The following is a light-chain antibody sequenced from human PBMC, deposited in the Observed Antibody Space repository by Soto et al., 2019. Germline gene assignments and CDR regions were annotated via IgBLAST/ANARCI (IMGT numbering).Light chain of an antibody. CDR3: AAWDDSLSAWV. CDR1: SSNIGGNS. J-gene: IGLJ3*02. CDR2: RNN. Sequence: QSVLTQPPSASGTPGQRVTISCSGSSSNIGGNSVYWYQQFPGTAPKLLIYRNNQRPSGVPDRFSGSNSGTSASLAISGLRSEDEADYSCAAWDDSLSAWVFGGGTKLTVL. V-gene: IGLV1-47*01.